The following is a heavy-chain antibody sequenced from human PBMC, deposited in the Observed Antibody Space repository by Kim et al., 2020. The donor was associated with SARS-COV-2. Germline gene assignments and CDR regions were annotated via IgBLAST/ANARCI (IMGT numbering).Heavy chain of an antibody. Sequence: GGSLRLSCAASGFTFSSYSMNWVRQAPEKGLEWVSYISSSSSTIYYADSVKGRFTISRDNAKNSLYLQMNSLRDEDTAVYYCAREALRYFDWQLGGAFDIWGQGTMVTVSS. CDR3: AREALRYFDWQLGGAFDI. CDR1: GFTFSSYS. V-gene: IGHV3-48*02. CDR2: ISSSSSTI. J-gene: IGHJ3*02. D-gene: IGHD3-9*01.